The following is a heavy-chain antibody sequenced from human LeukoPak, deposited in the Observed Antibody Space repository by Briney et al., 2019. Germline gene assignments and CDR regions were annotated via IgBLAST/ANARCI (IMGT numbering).Heavy chain of an antibody. D-gene: IGHD5-24*01. V-gene: IGHV1-8*01. Sequence: GASVKVSCKASGYTFTSYDINWVRQATGQGLEWMGWMNPNSGNTGYAQKFQGRVTMTRNTSISTAYMELSSLRSEDTAVYYCAREDGYNFDFDYWGQGTLVTVSS. J-gene: IGHJ4*02. CDR1: GYTFTSYD. CDR3: AREDGYNFDFDY. CDR2: MNPNSGNT.